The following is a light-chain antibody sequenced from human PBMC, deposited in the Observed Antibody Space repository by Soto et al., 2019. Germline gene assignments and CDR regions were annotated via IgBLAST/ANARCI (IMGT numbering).Light chain of an antibody. CDR2: GAS. V-gene: IGKV1-39*01. CDR1: QSISSS. J-gene: IGKJ1*01. CDR3: QESYTALWGT. Sequence: DIQMTQSPSSRSASVGDRVIITCRASQSISSSLNCYQQKVGKVPKVLIYGASSLQSGVPSRFSGSGSGTDFTLTISSLQPEDFATYYCQESYTALWGTCGQGTKVEI.